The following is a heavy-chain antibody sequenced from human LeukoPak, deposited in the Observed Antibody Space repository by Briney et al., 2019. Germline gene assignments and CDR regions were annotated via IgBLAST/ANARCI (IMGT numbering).Heavy chain of an antibody. Sequence: GGSLRLSCAASKFDFGGYPMHWVRQAPGKGLERVAVISYDEDSKNYADSVKGRFTISRDNSKNTLYLQMNSLRAEDTAVYYCARVIIGPNYYYGSGSHAWYMDVWGKGTTVTVSS. J-gene: IGHJ6*03. CDR1: KFDFGGYP. CDR3: ARVIIGPNYYYGSGSHAWYMDV. V-gene: IGHV3-30*14. D-gene: IGHD3-10*01. CDR2: ISYDEDSK.